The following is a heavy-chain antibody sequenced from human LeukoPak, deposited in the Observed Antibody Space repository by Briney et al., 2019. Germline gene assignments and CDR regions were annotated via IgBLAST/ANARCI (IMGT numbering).Heavy chain of an antibody. D-gene: IGHD6-19*01. CDR3: AXXQQWLQRGTEYYYYGMDV. V-gene: IGHV3-30-3*01. J-gene: IGHJ6*02. CDR1: GFTFSSYA. CDR2: XSYDGSNK. Sequence: GGSLRLSCAASGFTFSSYAMHWVRQAPGKGLEWVAVXSYDGSNKYYADSVKGRFTISRDNSKNTLYLQMNSLRAEDTAEYYCAXXQQWLQRGTEYYYYGMDVWGQGTTVTVSS.